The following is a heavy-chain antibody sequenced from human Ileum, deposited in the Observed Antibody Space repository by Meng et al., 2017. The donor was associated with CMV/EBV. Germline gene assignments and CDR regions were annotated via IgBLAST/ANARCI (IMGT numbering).Heavy chain of an antibody. CDR3: AREEGAYLTNDYYYGMDV. CDR2: INPNTGAT. J-gene: IGHJ6*02. V-gene: IGHV1-2*02. CDR1: GYTFTAYY. D-gene: IGHD1-26*01. Sequence: ASVNVSCKAPGYTFTAYYMHWVRQAPGQGLEWMGWINPNTGATNYAQKFQDRVTMTRDTSISTAYMELSRLRSDDTALYFCAREEGAYLTNDYYYGMDVWGLGTMVTVSS.